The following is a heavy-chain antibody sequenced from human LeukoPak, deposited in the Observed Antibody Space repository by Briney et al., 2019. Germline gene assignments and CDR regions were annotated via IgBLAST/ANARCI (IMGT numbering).Heavy chain of an antibody. Sequence: PGGSRRLSCAASGFTFSSYGMHWVRQAPGKGLEWVAVISYDGSNKYYADSVKGRFTISRDNSKNTLYLQMNSLRAEDTAVYYCAKDRSLRYFDWRYDYWGQGTLVTVSS. CDR2: ISYDGSNK. D-gene: IGHD3-9*01. V-gene: IGHV3-30*18. J-gene: IGHJ4*02. CDR3: AKDRSLRYFDWRYDY. CDR1: GFTFSSYG.